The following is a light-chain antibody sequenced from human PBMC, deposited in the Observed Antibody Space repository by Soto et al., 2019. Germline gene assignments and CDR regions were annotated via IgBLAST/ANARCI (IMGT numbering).Light chain of an antibody. CDR3: ATWDDSLNGYV. Sequence: QSVLTQPPSVSAAPGQKVTISCSGSSSNIGNNYVSWYQQLPGTAPKRLIHSNNQRPSGVPDRFSASKSGTSASLAISGLQSEDEADYYCATWDDSLNGYVFGTGTRSPS. CDR2: SNN. J-gene: IGLJ1*01. CDR1: SSNIGNNY. V-gene: IGLV1-44*01.